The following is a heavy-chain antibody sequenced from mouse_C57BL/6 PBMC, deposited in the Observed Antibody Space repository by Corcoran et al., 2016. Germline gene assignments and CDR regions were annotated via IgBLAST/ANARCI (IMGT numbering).Heavy chain of an antibody. Sequence: EVQLQQSGPVLVKPGASVKMSCKASGYTFTDYYMNWVKQSHGKSLEWIGDINPNNGGTSYNQKFKGKATLTVDKSSSTAYMELRSLTSEDSAVYYCARGGRLRHFDYWGQGTTLTVSS. J-gene: IGHJ2*01. CDR1: GYTFTDYY. CDR3: ARGGRLRHFDY. V-gene: IGHV1-26*01. D-gene: IGHD2-4*01. CDR2: INPNNGGT.